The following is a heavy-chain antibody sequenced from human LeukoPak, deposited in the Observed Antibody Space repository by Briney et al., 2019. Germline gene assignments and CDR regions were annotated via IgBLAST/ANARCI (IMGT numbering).Heavy chain of an antibody. V-gene: IGHV3-23*01. Sequence: GGSLRLSCAASGFTFTSYPMSWVRQAPGKGLEWVSAISGSGGSTYYADSVKGRFTISRDNSKNTLYLQMNSLRAEDTAVYYCAKTGYCSSTSCYDAFDIWGQGTMVTVSS. D-gene: IGHD2-2*01. CDR3: AKTGYCSSTSCYDAFDI. CDR2: ISGSGGST. J-gene: IGHJ3*02. CDR1: GFTFTSYP.